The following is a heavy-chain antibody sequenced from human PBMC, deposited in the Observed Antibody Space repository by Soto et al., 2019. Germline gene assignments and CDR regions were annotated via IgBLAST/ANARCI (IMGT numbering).Heavy chain of an antibody. CDR3: ARERYVASRHSHFDS. CDR2: TSTNNDDR. D-gene: IGHD6-6*01. V-gene: IGHV1-18*04. CDR1: GYRFSTYG. Sequence: ASVKVSCKASGYRFSTYGINWVRQAPGQGLEWLGWTSTNNDDRNYAQKFRGRVTFTTDTSTSTAYMELRSLISDDTAVYFCARERYVASRHSHFDSWGQGTQVTVSS. J-gene: IGHJ4*02.